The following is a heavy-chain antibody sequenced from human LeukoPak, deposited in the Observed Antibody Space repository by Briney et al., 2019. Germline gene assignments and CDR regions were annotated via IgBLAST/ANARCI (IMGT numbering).Heavy chain of an antibody. Sequence: SETLSLTCTVSGGSINYDYWSWIRQPPGKGLEWIGHIYYSGSTNYNPSLKSRVTIPVDTSKNQFSLKLSSVTAADTAVYYCARDEGKWPQFQWAFDIWGQGTMVTVSS. J-gene: IGHJ3*02. V-gene: IGHV4-59*01. D-gene: IGHD5-24*01. CDR2: IYYSGST. CDR3: ARDEGKWPQFQWAFDI. CDR1: GGSINYDY.